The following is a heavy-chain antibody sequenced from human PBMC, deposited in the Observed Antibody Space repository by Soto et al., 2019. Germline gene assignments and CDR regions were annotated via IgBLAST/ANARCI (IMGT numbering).Heavy chain of an antibody. V-gene: IGHV4-31*03. CDR1: GGSISSGGYY. D-gene: IGHD3-22*01. CDR3: ARGRDYYYYDSSGAYYFDY. CDR2: IYYSGST. Sequence: PSETLSLTCTVSGGSISSGGYYWSWIRQHPGKGLEWIGYIYYSGSTYYNPSLKSRVTISVDTSKNQFSLKLSSVTAADTAVYYGARGRDYYYYDSSGAYYFDYWGQGTLVIVS. J-gene: IGHJ4*02.